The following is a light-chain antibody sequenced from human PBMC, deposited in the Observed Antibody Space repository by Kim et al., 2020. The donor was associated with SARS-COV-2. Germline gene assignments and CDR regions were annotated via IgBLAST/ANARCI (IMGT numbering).Light chain of an antibody. CDR1: QRISSNY. CDR2: DAS. Sequence: EILLTQSPGTLSLSPGERATLSCRANQRISSNYLAWYQHKPGQSPRLLIHDASNRATGIPDRFSGSGSGTDFTLTISRLEPEDFAVYYCHQYIRSPYSFGQVTKLEI. J-gene: IGKJ2*03. CDR3: HQYIRSPYS. V-gene: IGKV3-20*01.